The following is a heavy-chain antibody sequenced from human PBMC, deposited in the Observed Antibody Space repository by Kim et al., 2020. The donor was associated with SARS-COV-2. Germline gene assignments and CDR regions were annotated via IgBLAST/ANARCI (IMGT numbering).Heavy chain of an antibody. Sequence: GGYLRLSCAASGFTFSTYWMSWVRQAPGRGLEWVANIKGDGSQKYYMDSVKGRFIISRDNAQNSLFLQMNSLRAEDTAVYYCARWIAVPGGEHGLGVWGQGTTVTVSS. J-gene: IGHJ6*02. V-gene: IGHV3-7*03. D-gene: IGHD6-19*01. CDR1: GFTFSTYW. CDR2: IKGDGSQK. CDR3: ARWIAVPGGEHGLGV.